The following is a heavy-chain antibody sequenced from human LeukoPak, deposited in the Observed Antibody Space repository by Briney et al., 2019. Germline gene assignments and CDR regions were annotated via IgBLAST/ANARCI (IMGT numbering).Heavy chain of an antibody. CDR3: VRAGASGTYGQFDA. Sequence: GGSLRLSCAASGFTLAAYWMHWVRQAPGKGLVWVARINIDGTTTYYVDYVKGRFTTSRDNAKNTVSLEMSSLRDDDTAVYHCVRAGASGTYGQFDAWGQGALVTVSS. J-gene: IGHJ5*02. V-gene: IGHV3-74*01. D-gene: IGHD3-10*01. CDR1: GFTLAAYW. CDR2: INIDGTTT.